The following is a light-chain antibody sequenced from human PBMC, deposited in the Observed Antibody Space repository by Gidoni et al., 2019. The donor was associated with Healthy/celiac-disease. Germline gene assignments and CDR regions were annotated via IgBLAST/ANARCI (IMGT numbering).Light chain of an antibody. V-gene: IGLV2-14*03. CDR3: SSYTSSSPYV. Sequence: QSALTQPASVSGSPGQSITISCTGTSSDVGGYKYVSWYQQHPGKAHKVMIYDVSNRPSGVSNRFSGSKSGNTASLTISGLQAEDEADYYCSSYTSSSPYVFGTGTKVTVL. CDR1: SSDVGGYKY. CDR2: DVS. J-gene: IGLJ1*01.